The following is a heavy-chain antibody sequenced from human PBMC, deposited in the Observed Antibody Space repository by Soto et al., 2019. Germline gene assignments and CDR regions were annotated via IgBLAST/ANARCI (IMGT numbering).Heavy chain of an antibody. J-gene: IGHJ5*02. CDR3: ARGSYYYGSGSLGDWFDP. V-gene: IGHV4-30-4*01. Sequence: SETLSLTCTVSGGSISSGDYYWSWIRQPPGKGLEWIGYIYYSGSTYYNPSLKSRVTISVDTSKNQFSLKLSSVTAADTAVYYCARGSYYYGSGSLGDWFDPWGQGTLVTVSS. CDR2: IYYSGST. CDR1: GGSISSGDYY. D-gene: IGHD3-10*01.